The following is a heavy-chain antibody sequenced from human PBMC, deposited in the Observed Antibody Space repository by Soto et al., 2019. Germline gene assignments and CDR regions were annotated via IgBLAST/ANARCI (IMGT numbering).Heavy chain of an antibody. V-gene: IGHV1-18*04. CDR3: ARDEPAGYCSSTSCHPVDY. D-gene: IGHD2-2*03. J-gene: IGHJ4*02. CDR2: ISAYNGNT. Sequence: GASVKVSCKASGYTFTSYGISWVRQAPGQGLEWMGWISAYNGNTNYAQKLQGRVTMTTDTSTSTAYMELGSLRSDDTAVYYCARDEPAGYCSSTSCHPVDYWGQGTLVTVSS. CDR1: GYTFTSYG.